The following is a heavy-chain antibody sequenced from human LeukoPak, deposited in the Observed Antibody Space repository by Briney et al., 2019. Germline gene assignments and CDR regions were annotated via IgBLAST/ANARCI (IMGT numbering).Heavy chain of an antibody. Sequence: PGGSLRLSCAASGFTVSSNYMSWVRQAPGKGLEWVSVIDSGGNTFYADSVKGRFTISRDNSKNTLYVQMNSLRAEDTAVYYCAGEIVYYGLAYWGQGTLVTVSS. J-gene: IGHJ4*02. CDR2: IDSGGNT. CDR3: AGEIVYYGLAY. CDR1: GFTVSSNY. V-gene: IGHV3-53*01. D-gene: IGHD3-10*01.